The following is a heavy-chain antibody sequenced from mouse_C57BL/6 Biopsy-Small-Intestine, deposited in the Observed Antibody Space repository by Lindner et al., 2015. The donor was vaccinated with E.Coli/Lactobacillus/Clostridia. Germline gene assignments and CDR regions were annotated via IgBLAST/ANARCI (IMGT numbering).Heavy chain of an antibody. J-gene: IGHJ2*01. Sequence: VQLQESGPELVKFGASVKTSCKASGYSFTGYYMNWVKQSPEKSLEWIGEINPITGGTTYKQKFKAKATLTVDKSSSTAYMQFKSLTSEDSAVFYCARSYYDYLDYWGQGTTLTVSS. CDR3: ARSYYDYLDY. CDR2: INPITGGT. CDR1: GYSFTGYY. D-gene: IGHD2-4*01. V-gene: IGHV1-42*01.